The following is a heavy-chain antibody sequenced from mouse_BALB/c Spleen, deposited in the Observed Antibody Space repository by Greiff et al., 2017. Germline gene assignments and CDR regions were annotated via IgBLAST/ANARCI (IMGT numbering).Heavy chain of an antibody. D-gene: IGHD1-1*01. Sequence: EVMLVESGGGLVQPGGSRKLSCAASGFTFSSFGMHWVRQAPEKGLEWVAYISSGSSTIYYADTVKGRFTISRDNPKNTLFLQMTSLRSEDTAMYYCARNYYGSSYDAMDYWGQGTSVTVSS. CDR3: ARNYYGSSYDAMDY. J-gene: IGHJ4*01. CDR1: GFTFSSFG. CDR2: ISSGSSTI. V-gene: IGHV5-17*02.